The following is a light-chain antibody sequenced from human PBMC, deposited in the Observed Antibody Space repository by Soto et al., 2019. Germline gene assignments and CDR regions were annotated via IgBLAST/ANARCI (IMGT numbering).Light chain of an antibody. CDR3: QQTNSFPLT. Sequence: DIQMTQSPSTLSASVGDRVTITCRASQSISSWLAWYQQKPGKAPKLLIYDASTLESGVPSRFSGSGSETKFTLTISRLQPDDFATYYCQQTNSFPLTFGGGTKVDIK. V-gene: IGKV1-5*01. J-gene: IGKJ4*01. CDR1: QSISSW. CDR2: DAS.